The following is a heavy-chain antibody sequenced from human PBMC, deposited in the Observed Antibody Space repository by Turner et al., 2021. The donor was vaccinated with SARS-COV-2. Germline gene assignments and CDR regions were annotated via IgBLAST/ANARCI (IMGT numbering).Heavy chain of an antibody. CDR2: TYYPGGS. CDR3: VTSVRRSGYFQR. Sequence: QLLVQESGPALVKPSETLYLPCTVSAVSITSNSHYWGCVRQPPGKGLEWIGITYYPGGSYYNPSLRGRVTISVDPSQNQFSLILRSVTAADTAVYYCVTSVRRSGYFQRWGQGSLVSVSS. V-gene: IGHV4-39*01. CDR1: AVSITSNSHY. J-gene: IGHJ1*01.